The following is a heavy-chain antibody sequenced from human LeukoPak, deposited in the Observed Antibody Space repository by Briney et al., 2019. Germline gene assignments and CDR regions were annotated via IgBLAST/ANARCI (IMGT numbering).Heavy chain of an antibody. CDR2: IKQDGSEK. J-gene: IGHJ6*03. D-gene: IGHD4-17*01. CDR3: ARAQGPKVNFLTKKYYSNMDV. CDR1: GFTFSSYW. Sequence: GGSLRLSSAASGFTFSSYWMSWVRQAPGKGLEWVANIKQDGSEKYYVDSVKGRFTISRDNAKNSLYLQMNSLRAEATAVYNCARAQGPKVNFLTKKYYSNMDVWGKGTTVTTSS. V-gene: IGHV3-7*01.